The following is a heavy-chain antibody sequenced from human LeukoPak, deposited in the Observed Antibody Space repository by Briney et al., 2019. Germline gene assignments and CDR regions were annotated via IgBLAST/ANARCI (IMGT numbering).Heavy chain of an antibody. Sequence: PGRSLRLSCAASGFTFSSYAMHWVRQAPGKGLEWVAVISYDGSNKYYADSVKGRFTISRDNSKNTLYLQMNSLRAEDTAIYYCAKSGTSSSWYYFDYWGQGTLVTVSS. J-gene: IGHJ4*02. D-gene: IGHD6-13*01. CDR3: AKSGTSSSWYYFDY. CDR1: GFTFSSYA. CDR2: ISYDGSNK. V-gene: IGHV3-30-3*02.